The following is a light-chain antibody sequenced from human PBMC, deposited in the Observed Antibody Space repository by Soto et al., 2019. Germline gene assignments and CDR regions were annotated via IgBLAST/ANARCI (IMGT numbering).Light chain of an antibody. CDR2: EVN. Sequence: QSALTQPRSVSGSPGQSVTISCTATGSDVGDSSHVSWYQLHLGKAPKLMIYEVNNRPSGVPDRFSGSKSGSTASLTISGLQAEDEAEYYCCLSPGSLTWLFGGGTKLTVL. CDR3: CLSPGSLTWL. CDR1: GSDVGDSSH. J-gene: IGLJ3*02. V-gene: IGLV2-11*01.